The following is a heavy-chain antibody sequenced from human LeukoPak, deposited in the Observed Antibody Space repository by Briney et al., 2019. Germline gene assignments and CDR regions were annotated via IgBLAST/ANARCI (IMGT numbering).Heavy chain of an antibody. D-gene: IGHD3-10*01. CDR1: GYSFASYR. CDR2: IYPGDSET. CDR3: ARLGLGSGSSCDY. Sequence: GESLKISCKGSGYSFASYRIGWVRPMPGKGLGWMGFIYPGDSETKNSPSFQGQVTMSADKSISTAYLQWSSLKASDTAIYYCARLGLGSGSSCDYWGQGTLVIVSS. J-gene: IGHJ4*02. V-gene: IGHV5-51*01.